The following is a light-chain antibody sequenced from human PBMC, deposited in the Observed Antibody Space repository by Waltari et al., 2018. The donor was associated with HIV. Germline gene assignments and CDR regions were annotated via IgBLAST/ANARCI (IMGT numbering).Light chain of an antibody. V-gene: IGLV2-14*03. Sequence: QSALTQPASVSGSLGQSITISCTGTTSDVGGYDFVPWFQQHPGKAPHLLIYDVTSRPSGTSDRFSGSKSGATASLTISGLQAEDEADYYCSSYATNTTVIFGGGTKVTVL. CDR3: SSYATNTTVI. CDR1: TSDVGGYDF. CDR2: DVT. J-gene: IGLJ2*01.